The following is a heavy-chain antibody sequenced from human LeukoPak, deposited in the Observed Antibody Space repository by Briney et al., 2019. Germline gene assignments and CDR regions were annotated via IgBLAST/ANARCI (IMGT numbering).Heavy chain of an antibody. Sequence: PGGSLRLSCAASGFTFSTYPMSWVRQAPGKGLEWVSGIGAGGGSTYYADSVKGRFTISRENSKNTLYLQMNSLRAEDTALYYCAKNGCSGSNCHTWYFDVWGRGTLVTVSS. CDR2: IGAGGGST. CDR3: AKNGCSGSNCHTWYFDV. J-gene: IGHJ2*01. D-gene: IGHD2-15*01. V-gene: IGHV3-23*01. CDR1: GFTFSTYP.